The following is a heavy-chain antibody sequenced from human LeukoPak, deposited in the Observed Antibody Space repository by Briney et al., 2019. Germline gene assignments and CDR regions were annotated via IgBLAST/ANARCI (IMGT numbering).Heavy chain of an antibody. V-gene: IGHV3-53*01. CDR3: ARAANCGGDCYPDY. J-gene: IGHJ4*02. D-gene: IGHD2-21*02. CDR1: GFTVSSNY. CDR2: IYSGGST. Sequence: GGSLRLSCAASGFTVSSNYMSWVRQAPGKGLEWVSVIYSGGSTYYADSVKGRFTISRDNSKNTLYLQMNSLRAEDTAVYYCARAANCGGDCYPDYWGQGTLVTVSS.